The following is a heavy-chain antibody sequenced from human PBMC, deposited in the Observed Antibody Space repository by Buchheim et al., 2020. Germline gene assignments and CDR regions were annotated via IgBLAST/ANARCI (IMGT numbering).Heavy chain of an antibody. V-gene: IGHV4-39*07. CDR2: IDYSGST. Sequence: QLQLQESGPRLVKPSGTLSLTCTVSGGPISGSTYYWGWIRQPPGKGLEWIGSIDYSGSTYYNPSLKSRVTIPVDTSKNQVSLKMRSVTAADTAAYYCARDYSVAGHLFDYWGQGTL. J-gene: IGHJ4*02. CDR3: ARDYSVAGHLFDY. D-gene: IGHD6-19*01. CDR1: GGPISGSTYY.